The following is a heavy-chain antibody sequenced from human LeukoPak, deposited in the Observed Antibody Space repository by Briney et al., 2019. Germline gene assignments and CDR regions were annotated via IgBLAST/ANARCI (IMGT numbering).Heavy chain of an antibody. Sequence: SETLSLTCTVSGGPISSGDYYWSWIRQPPGKGLEWIGYIYYSGSTYYNPSLKSRVTISVDTSKNQFSLKLSSVTAADTAVYYCARDHPTGWFDPWGQGTLVTVSS. J-gene: IGHJ5*02. CDR2: IYYSGST. CDR1: GGPISSGDYY. CDR3: ARDHPTGWFDP. V-gene: IGHV4-30-4*01.